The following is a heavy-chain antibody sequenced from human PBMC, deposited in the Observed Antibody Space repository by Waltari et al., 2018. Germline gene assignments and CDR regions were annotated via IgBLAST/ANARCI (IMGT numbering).Heavy chain of an antibody. CDR2: IYYSGST. J-gene: IGHJ4*02. CDR1: CGSISSSNYY. Sequence: QPLLQESGPGLVKPSETLSLTCSVSCGSISSSNYYWGWIRQPPGKGLDWIGSIYYSGSTYYNSSLKSRVTISLDTSKNQFSLKLSSVTAADTAVYFCASGGGYTNGWDYWGQGTLVTVSS. D-gene: IGHD6-19*01. CDR3: ASGGGYTNGWDY. V-gene: IGHV4-39*07.